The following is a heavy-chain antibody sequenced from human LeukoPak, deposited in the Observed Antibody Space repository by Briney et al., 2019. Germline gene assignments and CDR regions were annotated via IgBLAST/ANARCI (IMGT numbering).Heavy chain of an antibody. CDR3: ARVANFDWSLDY. CDR1: GGSISSYY. D-gene: IGHD3-9*01. V-gene: IGHV4-59*01. Sequence: SETLSLTCTVSGGSISSYYWSWIRQPPGKGLEWIVYIYYSGSNNYYPSLKSRVTISVDTSKNQFSLKLSSVIAAVTAVYYWARVANFDWSLDYWGQGTLVTVSS. J-gene: IGHJ4*02. CDR2: IYYSGSN.